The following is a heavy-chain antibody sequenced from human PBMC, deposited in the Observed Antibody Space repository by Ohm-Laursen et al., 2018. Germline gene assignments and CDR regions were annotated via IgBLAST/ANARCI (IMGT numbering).Heavy chain of an antibody. D-gene: IGHD3-22*01. CDR3: ARGYYYDSSGYFYYYYGMDV. CDR2: INHSGST. V-gene: IGHV4-34*01. CDR1: GFIVSNNY. J-gene: IGHJ6*02. Sequence: LRLSCSASGFIVSNNYMSWVRQPPGKGLEWIGEINHSGSTNYNPSLKSRVTISVDTSKNQFSLKLSSVTAADTAVYYCARGYYYDSSGYFYYYYGMDVWGQGTTVTVSS.